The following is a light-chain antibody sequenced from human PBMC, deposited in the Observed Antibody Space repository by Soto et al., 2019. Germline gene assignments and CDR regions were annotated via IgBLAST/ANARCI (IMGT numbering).Light chain of an antibody. Sequence: QTVVTQEPSLTVSPGGTVTLTCASSTVAVTSGYYPNWFQERPGQAPRALIYSTVRKHSWTPARFSGSLVGGKAALTLSGVQPEDEADYYFLLYYGGVVLFGGGTKLTVL. CDR2: STV. V-gene: IGLV7-43*01. CDR1: TVAVTSGYY. CDR3: LLYYGGVVL. J-gene: IGLJ2*01.